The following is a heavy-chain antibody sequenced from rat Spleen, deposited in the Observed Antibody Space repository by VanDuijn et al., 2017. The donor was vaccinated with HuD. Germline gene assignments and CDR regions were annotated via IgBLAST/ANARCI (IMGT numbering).Heavy chain of an antibody. CDR3: TRDEDYGYNWDYFDY. J-gene: IGHJ2*01. CDR2: IWTGGST. CDR1: GFSLTSYH. V-gene: IGHV2-43*01. Sequence: QVQLKESGPGLVQPSQTLSLTCTVSGFSLTSYHVIWVRQPPGKGLEWMGVIWTGGSTAYNSALKSRLSISRDTSKSQVFLKMNSLQTEDTAIYYCTRDEDYGYNWDYFDYWGQGVMVTVSS. D-gene: IGHD1-9*01.